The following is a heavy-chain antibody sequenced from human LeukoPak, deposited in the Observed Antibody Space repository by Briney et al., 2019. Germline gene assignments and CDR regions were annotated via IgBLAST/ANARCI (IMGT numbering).Heavy chain of an antibody. D-gene: IGHD3-10*01. Sequence: ASVKVSCKVSGYTLTELSMHWVRQAPGKGLEWMGGFDPEDGETIYAQKFQGRVTMTEDASTDTAYMELSSLRSEDTAVYYCATLWKVRGVIEGAFDVWGQGTMVTVSS. CDR3: ATLWKVRGVIEGAFDV. CDR1: GYTLTELS. V-gene: IGHV1-24*01. CDR2: FDPEDGET. J-gene: IGHJ3*01.